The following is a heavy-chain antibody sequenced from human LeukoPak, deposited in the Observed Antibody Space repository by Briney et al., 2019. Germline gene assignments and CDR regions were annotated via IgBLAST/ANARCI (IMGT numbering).Heavy chain of an antibody. J-gene: IGHJ4*02. CDR2: ISYDGSNK. D-gene: IGHD3-3*01. CDR1: GFTVSSNY. V-gene: IGHV3-30-3*01. CDR3: ARDRLAHYDFWSGYFGYFDY. Sequence: LSGGSLRLSCAASGFTVSSNYMSWVRQAPGKGLEWVAVISYDGSNKYYADSVKGRFTISRDNSKNTLYLQMNSLRAEDTAVYYCARDRLAHYDFWSGYFGYFDYWGQGTLVTVSS.